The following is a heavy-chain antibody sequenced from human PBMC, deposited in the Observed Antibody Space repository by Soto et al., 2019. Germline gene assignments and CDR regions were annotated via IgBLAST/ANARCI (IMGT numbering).Heavy chain of an antibody. CDR3: AKSLAQHAFDI. J-gene: IGHJ3*02. V-gene: IGHV3-30*18. D-gene: IGHD2-15*01. CDR2: ISYDGSNK. Sequence: LRLSCAASGFTFSSYGMHWVRQAPGKGLEWVAVISYDGSNKYYADSVKGRFTISRDNSKNTLYLQMNSLRAEDTAVYYCAKSLAQHAFDIWGQGTMVTVSS. CDR1: GFTFSSYG.